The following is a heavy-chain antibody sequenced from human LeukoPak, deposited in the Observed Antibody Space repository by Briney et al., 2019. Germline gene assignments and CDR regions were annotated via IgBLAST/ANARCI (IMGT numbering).Heavy chain of an antibody. D-gene: IGHD3-16*02. Sequence: PGGSLRLPCAASGFTFSSYWMHWVRQAPGKGLVWLSRMNSDGSTTNYADSVKGRFTISRDNARNTLYLQMNSLRVEDTAMYFCARDYDYFWGGYRYPFDYWGQGTLVTVSS. CDR3: ARDYDYFWGGYRYPFDY. CDR1: GFTFSSYW. CDR2: MNSDGSTT. V-gene: IGHV3-74*01. J-gene: IGHJ4*02.